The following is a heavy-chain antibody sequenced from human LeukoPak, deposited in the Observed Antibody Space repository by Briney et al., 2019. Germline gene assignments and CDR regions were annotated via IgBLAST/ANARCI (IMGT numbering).Heavy chain of an antibody. V-gene: IGHV1-69*06. CDR3: ARALKKRGYSYGCDY. CDR2: IIPIFGTA. Sequence: GSSVKVSCKASGGTFSSYAISWVRQAPGQGLEWMGGIIPIFGTANYAQKFQGRVTITADKSTSTAYMELSSLRSEDTAVYYCARALKKRGYSYGCDYWGQGTLVTVSS. J-gene: IGHJ4*02. D-gene: IGHD5-18*01. CDR1: GGTFSSYA.